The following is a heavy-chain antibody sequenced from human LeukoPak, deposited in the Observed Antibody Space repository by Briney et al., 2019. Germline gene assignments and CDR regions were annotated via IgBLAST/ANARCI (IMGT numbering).Heavy chain of an antibody. Sequence: GGSLRLSCAASGFTFYTYAMTWVRQAPGKGLEWVSSISGSGDNTYYADSVKGRFTVSRDNSKNTLYLQMNSLRAEDTAVYYCAKPPGDCTGGTCYSFDYGGQGPLVTVS. CDR1: GFTFYTYA. J-gene: IGHJ4*02. V-gene: IGHV3-23*01. CDR2: ISGSGDNT. D-gene: IGHD2-15*01. CDR3: AKPPGDCTGGTCYSFDY.